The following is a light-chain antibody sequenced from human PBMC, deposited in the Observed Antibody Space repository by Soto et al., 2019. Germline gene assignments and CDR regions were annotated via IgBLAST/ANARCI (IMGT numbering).Light chain of an antibody. V-gene: IGLV2-14*01. Sequence: QSALTQPASVSGSPGQSITISCTGTNSDVGGYNYVSWYQQHPGKAPKLMIYEVSHRPSGVSNRFSGSKSGNTASLTISVLQAEDEADYYCTSYTSSLPFVFGTGTKLTVL. J-gene: IGLJ1*01. CDR2: EVS. CDR3: TSYTSSLPFV. CDR1: NSDVGGYNY.